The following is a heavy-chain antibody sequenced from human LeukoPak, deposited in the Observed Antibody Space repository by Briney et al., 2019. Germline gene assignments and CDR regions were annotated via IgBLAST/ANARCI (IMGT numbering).Heavy chain of an antibody. CDR3: AREALFFYNYFGMDV. CDR2: IKEDGSEK. V-gene: IGHV3-7*03. J-gene: IGHJ6*04. CDR1: GFIFRTYW. D-gene: IGHD3-3*01. Sequence: GGSLRLSCAASGFIFRTYWMNWVRQAPGKGLEWVANIKEDGSEKYYVDSVKGRFTISRDNAKNSLYLQMNSLRAEDTAVYYCAREALFFYNYFGMDVWAKGPRSSSPQ.